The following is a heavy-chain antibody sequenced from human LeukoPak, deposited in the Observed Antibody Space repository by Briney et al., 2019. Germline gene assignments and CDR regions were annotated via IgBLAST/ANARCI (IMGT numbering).Heavy chain of an antibody. CDR1: GGSISSGSYY. V-gene: IGHV4-61*02. Sequence: PSEILSLTCTVSGGSISSGSYYWSWIRQPAGKGLEWIGRIYTSGSTNYNPSLKSRVTISVDTSKNQFSLKLSSVTAADTAVYYCARGDAALWGSNWFDPWGQGTLVTVSS. J-gene: IGHJ5*02. CDR2: IYTSGST. CDR3: ARGDAALWGSNWFDP. D-gene: IGHD3-16*01.